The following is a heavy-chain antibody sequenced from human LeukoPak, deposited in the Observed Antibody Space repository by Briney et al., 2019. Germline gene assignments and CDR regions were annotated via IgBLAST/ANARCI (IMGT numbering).Heavy chain of an antibody. Sequence: ASVKVSCKASGGTFSSYAISWVRQAPGQGLEWMGGIIPIFGTANYAQKFQGRVTITADESTSTAYMELSSLRSEDTAAYYCARGPEDDFWSGVDYWGQGTLVTVSS. CDR2: IIPIFGTA. J-gene: IGHJ4*02. D-gene: IGHD3-3*01. V-gene: IGHV1-69*13. CDR3: ARGPEDDFWSGVDY. CDR1: GGTFSSYA.